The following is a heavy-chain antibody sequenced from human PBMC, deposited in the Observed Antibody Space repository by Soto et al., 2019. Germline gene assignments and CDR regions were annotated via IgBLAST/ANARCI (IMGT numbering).Heavy chain of an antibody. Sequence: SETLSLTCTVSGGSISSGDYYWSWIRQPPGKGLEWIGYIYYSGSTYYNPSLKSRVTISVDTSKNQFSLKLSSVTAADTAVYYCARYSYGYDSYYYYGMDVWGQGTTVTVSS. J-gene: IGHJ6*02. CDR3: ARYSYGYDSYYYYGMDV. CDR1: GGSISSGDYY. V-gene: IGHV4-30-4*01. D-gene: IGHD5-18*01. CDR2: IYYSGST.